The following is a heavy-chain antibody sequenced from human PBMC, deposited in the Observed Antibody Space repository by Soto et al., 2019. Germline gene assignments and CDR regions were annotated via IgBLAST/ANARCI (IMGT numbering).Heavy chain of an antibody. V-gene: IGHV1-69*13. D-gene: IGHD3-16*01. CDR2: IIPVFGTP. Sequence: SVKVSCKDSGGLFSSYAISWVRQAPGQGLEWMGGIIPVFGTPYYAQKFQGRVTITADESTNTAYMELSSLRSEDTAMYYCARGDSPYVWFNEFWGQGSLVTVSS. CDR3: ARGDSPYVWFNEF. CDR1: GGLFSSYA. J-gene: IGHJ1*01.